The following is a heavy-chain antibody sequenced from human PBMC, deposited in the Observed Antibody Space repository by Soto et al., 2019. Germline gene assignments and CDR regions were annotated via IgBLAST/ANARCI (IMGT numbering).Heavy chain of an antibody. D-gene: IGHD6-13*01. CDR3: ARPIAAAYTRHDAFDI. CDR1: GFTFSSYS. J-gene: IGHJ3*02. Sequence: EVQLVESGGGLVKPGGSLRLSCAASGFTFSSYSMNWVRQAPGKGLEWVSSISSSSSYIYYADSVKGRFTISRDNAKNSLYLQMNSLRAEVTAVYYCARPIAAAYTRHDAFDIWGQGTMVTVSS. V-gene: IGHV3-21*01. CDR2: ISSSSSYI.